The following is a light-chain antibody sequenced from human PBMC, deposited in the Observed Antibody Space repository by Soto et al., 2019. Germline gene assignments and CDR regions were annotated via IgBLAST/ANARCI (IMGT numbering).Light chain of an antibody. Sequence: DIQMTQSPPSLSASVGDRVTITCRASQTITYSLNWYQQKPGKTPNLLIYAASSLQSGVPSRFSGSGSETHFTLTITSLQPEDFATYYCQQSYPTPRTFGRGTRVEIK. CDR3: QQSYPTPRT. J-gene: IGKJ1*01. CDR2: AAS. V-gene: IGKV1-39*01. CDR1: QTITYS.